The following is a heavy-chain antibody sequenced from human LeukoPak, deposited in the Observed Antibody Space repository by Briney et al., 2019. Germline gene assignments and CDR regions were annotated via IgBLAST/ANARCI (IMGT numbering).Heavy chain of an antibody. CDR2: ISGSGGST. CDR1: GFTFSSYA. CDR3: AKAAFYCSSTSCYAGNPVYYYYGMDV. J-gene: IGHJ6*02. Sequence: GGSLRLSCAASGFTFSSYAMSWVRQAPGKGLEWVSAISGSGGSTYYADSVKGRFTISRDNSKNTLYLQMNSLRAEDTAVYYCAKAAFYCSSTSCYAGNPVYYYYGMDVWGQGTTVTVSS. V-gene: IGHV3-23*01. D-gene: IGHD2-2*01.